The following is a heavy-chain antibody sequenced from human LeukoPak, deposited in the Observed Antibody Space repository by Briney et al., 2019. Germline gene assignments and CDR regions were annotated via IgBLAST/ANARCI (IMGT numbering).Heavy chain of an antibody. CDR2: IIPIFGTA. Sequence: EASVKVSCKASGGTFSSYAISWVRQAPGQGLEWMGGIIPIFGTANYAQKFQGRVTITADESTSTAYMELSSLRSEDTAVYYCAREWTRGITIFGEAFDIWGQGTMVTVSS. J-gene: IGHJ3*02. D-gene: IGHD3-3*01. CDR3: AREWTRGITIFGEAFDI. CDR1: GGTFSSYA. V-gene: IGHV1-69*13.